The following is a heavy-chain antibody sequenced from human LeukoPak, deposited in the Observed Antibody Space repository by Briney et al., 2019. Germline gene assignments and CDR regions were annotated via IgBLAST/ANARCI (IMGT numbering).Heavy chain of an antibody. CDR1: GFTFSSYG. CDR3: AKDQGSSSGYYYYYGMDV. Sequence: PGRSLRLSCAASGFTFSSYGMHWVRQAPGKGLEWVAVISYDGSNKYYADSVKGRFTISRDNSKNTLYLQMNSLRAEDTAVYYWAKDQGSSSGYYYYYGMDVWGQGTTVTVSS. J-gene: IGHJ6*02. D-gene: IGHD6-6*01. CDR2: ISYDGSNK. V-gene: IGHV3-30*18.